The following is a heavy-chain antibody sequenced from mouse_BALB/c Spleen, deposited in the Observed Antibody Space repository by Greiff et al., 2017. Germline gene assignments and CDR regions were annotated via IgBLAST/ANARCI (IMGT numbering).Heavy chain of an antibody. CDR2: IWTGGGT. V-gene: IGHV2-9-2*01. J-gene: IGHJ2*01. CDR3: VRDYYGRGDY. D-gene: IGHD1-1*01. Sequence: VKLVESGPGLVAPSQSLSITCTVSGFSLTSYDISWIRQPPGKGLEWLGVIWTGGGTNYNSAFMSRLSISKDNSKSQVFLKMNSLQTDDTAIYYCVRDYYGRGDYWGQGTTLTVSS. CDR1: GFSLTSYD.